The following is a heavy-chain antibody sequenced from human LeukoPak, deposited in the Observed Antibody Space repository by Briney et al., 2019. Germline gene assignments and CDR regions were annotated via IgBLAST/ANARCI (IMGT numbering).Heavy chain of an antibody. CDR1: GFTFSSYS. D-gene: IGHD6-19*01. V-gene: IGHV3-23*01. Sequence: PGGSLRLSCAASGFTFSSYSMSWVRQAPGKGLEWVSGISGSAYSTYYADSVKGRFTISRDNSKNTLYLQMNSLRAEGTAVYYCAKETVAAPPIDYWGQGTLVTVSS. CDR2: ISGSAYST. J-gene: IGHJ4*02. CDR3: AKETVAAPPIDY.